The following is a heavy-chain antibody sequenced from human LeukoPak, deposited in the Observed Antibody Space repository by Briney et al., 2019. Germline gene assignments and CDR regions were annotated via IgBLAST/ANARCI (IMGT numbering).Heavy chain of an antibody. D-gene: IGHD6-13*01. J-gene: IGHJ5*02. CDR3: ARGIPAVLTWGWFDP. V-gene: IGHV1-69*15. Sequence: SVKVSCKASGGTFSSYTISWVRQAPGQGLEWMGRIIPIFGTANYAQKFQGRVTITADESTSTAYMELSSLRSEDTAVYYCARGIPAVLTWGWFDPWGQGTLVTVSS. CDR2: IIPIFGTA. CDR1: GGTFSSYT.